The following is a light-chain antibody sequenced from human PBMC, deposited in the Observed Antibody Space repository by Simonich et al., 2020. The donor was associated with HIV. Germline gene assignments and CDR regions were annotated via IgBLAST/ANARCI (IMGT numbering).Light chain of an antibody. CDR1: QTVLSSSNNKFY. CDR2: WAS. J-gene: IGKJ1*01. Sequence: DIVMTQSPDSLAVSLGERATINSKSSQTVLSSSNNKFYLAWYQQKPGQPPKLLIYWASTRESGVPDRFSGSGSGTDFTLTISSLQAEDVAVYYCQQYYSTPWTFGQGTKVEIK. V-gene: IGKV4-1*01. CDR3: QQYYSTPWT.